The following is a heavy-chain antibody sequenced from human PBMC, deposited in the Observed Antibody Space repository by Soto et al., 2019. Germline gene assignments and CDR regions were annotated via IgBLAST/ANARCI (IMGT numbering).Heavy chain of an antibody. CDR1: GFTFSSYG. CDR2: IWCDGSNK. Sequence: QVQLVESGGGLVKPGRSLRLSCAGSGFTFSSYGMHWVRRAPGKGLEWVAIIWCDGSNKYYADSVKGRFTISRDNSKNTLFLQMNILRAEDTAVYYCARENGVDYGSPFDYWGQGTLVTVSS. CDR3: ARENGVDYGSPFDY. V-gene: IGHV3-33*01. D-gene: IGHD2-8*01. J-gene: IGHJ4*02.